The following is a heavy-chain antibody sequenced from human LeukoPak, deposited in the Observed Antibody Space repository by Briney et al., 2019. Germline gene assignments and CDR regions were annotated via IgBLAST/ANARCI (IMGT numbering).Heavy chain of an antibody. V-gene: IGHV4-4*07. CDR2: TSTSVPT. D-gene: IGHD3-10*01. CDR1: GVSTSSGY. J-gene: IGHJ5*02. Sequence: SETLSLTCIVSGVSTSSGYWSWIRQPAGKGLEWMGHTSTSVPTYYNPSLKSRATMSLDTSENHFSLKLNSVTAADTAVYYCARGYGSGSYSTWGQGTLVTVSS. CDR3: ARGYGSGSYST.